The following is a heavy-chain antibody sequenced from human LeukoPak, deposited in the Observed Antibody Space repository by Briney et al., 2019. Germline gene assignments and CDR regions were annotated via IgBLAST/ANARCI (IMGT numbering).Heavy chain of an antibody. CDR3: ARDRSLGQWLVGQVNY. Sequence: ASVKVSCKASGYTFTSYYMHWVRQAPGQGLEWMGIINPSGGSTSYAQKFQGRVTMTRDTSTSTVYMELSSLRSEDTAVYYCARDRSLGQWLVGQVNYWGQGTLVTVSS. J-gene: IGHJ4*02. CDR1: GYTFTSYY. CDR2: INPSGGST. V-gene: IGHV1-46*01. D-gene: IGHD6-19*01.